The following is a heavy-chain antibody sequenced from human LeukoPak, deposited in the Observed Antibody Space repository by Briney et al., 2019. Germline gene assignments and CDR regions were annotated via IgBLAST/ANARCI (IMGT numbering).Heavy chain of an antibody. CDR2: IYGGGHT. D-gene: IGHD3-10*01. CDR1: GFTVTDNY. V-gene: IGHV3-53*01. CDR3: ASGEVMVRGVMTY. Sequence: QPGGALRLSCAASGFTVTDNYMNWVRQSSGKGLEWVSVIYGGGHTNYADSVKGRFTISRDNSKNPLYLQMNSLRAEDTAVYYCASGEVMVRGVMTYWGQGTLVTVSS. J-gene: IGHJ4*02.